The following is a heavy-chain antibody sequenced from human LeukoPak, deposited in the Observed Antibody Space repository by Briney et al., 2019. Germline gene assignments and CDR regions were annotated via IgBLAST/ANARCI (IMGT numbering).Heavy chain of an antibody. CDR3: ARSQNYYGSGARFDP. CDR2: INAGNGNT. D-gene: IGHD3-10*01. CDR1: GYTFTSYA. V-gene: IGHV1-3*01. Sequence: ASVKVSCKASGYTFTSYAMHWVRQAPGQRLEWMGWINAGNGNTKYSQKFQGRVTITRDTSASTAYMELSSLRSEDTAVYYCARSQNYYGSGARFDPWGQGTLVTASS. J-gene: IGHJ5*02.